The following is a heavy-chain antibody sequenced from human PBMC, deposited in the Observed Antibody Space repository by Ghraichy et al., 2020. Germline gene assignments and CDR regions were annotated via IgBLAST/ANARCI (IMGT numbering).Heavy chain of an antibody. CDR2: ISGSGGST. J-gene: IGHJ4*02. V-gene: IGHV3-23*01. D-gene: IGHD6-19*01. CDR3: AKISAAGVASIAVAGIDY. Sequence: GGSLRLSCAASGFTFSSYAMSWVRQAPGKGLEWVSAISGSGGSTYYADSVKGRFTISRDNSKNTLYLQLNSLRAEDTAVYYCAKISAAGVASIAVAGIDYWGQGTLVTVSS. CDR1: GFTFSSYA.